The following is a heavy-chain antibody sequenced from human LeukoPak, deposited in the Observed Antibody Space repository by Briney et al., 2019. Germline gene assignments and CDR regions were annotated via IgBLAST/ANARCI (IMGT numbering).Heavy chain of an antibody. CDR1: GFTFRSYA. V-gene: IGHV3-23*01. CDR3: ARDIRSDDFWRGTTFDS. J-gene: IGHJ4*02. Sequence: GGSLRLSCAASGFTFRSYAMSWVRQGPGKGLDWVSAISGSGGTTYYADSVKGRFTISRDNSKNTLYLQMHSLRVEDTAIYYCARDIRSDDFWRGTTFDSWGQGTLVTVSS. CDR2: ISGSGGTT. D-gene: IGHD3-3*01.